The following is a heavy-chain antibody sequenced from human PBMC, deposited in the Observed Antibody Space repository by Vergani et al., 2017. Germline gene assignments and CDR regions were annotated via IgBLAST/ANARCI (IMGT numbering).Heavy chain of an antibody. V-gene: IGHV4-61*02. D-gene: IGHD5-12*01. CDR1: GGSISSGSYY. J-gene: IGHJ6*03. CDR2: IYTSGST. Sequence: QVQLQESGPGLVKPSQTLSLTCTVSGGSISSGSYYWSWIRQPAGKGLEWIGRIYTSGSTNYNPSLKRRVTITVDTTKNQFSLKLSSVTAADTAVDDWARGAWGSGYEYYMDVWGKGTTVTVSS. CDR3: ARGAWGSGYEYYMDV.